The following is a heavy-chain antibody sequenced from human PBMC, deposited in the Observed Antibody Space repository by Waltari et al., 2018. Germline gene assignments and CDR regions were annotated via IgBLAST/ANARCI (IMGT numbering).Heavy chain of an antibody. CDR1: GGSITSYY. V-gene: IGHV4-59*08. CDR3: VRHSGWYLAFDN. J-gene: IGHJ4*02. Sequence: QVQLRESGPGLVKPSETLSLTCTVSGGSITSYYWSWIRQPPGKGLEWIGYIFYNGNTDYNPSPKSRVTMSLVTSKSQFSLKLSSVTAADTAMYYCVRHSGWYLAFDNWGQGTLVTVSS. CDR2: IFYNGNT. D-gene: IGHD6-19*01.